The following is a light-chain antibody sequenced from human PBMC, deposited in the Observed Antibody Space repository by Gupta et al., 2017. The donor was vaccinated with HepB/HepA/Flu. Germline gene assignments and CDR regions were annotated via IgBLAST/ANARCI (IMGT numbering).Light chain of an antibody. Sequence: QSVLTQPPSASGTPGQRVTISCSGSSSNIGSNTVNWYQQLPGTAPKLLIYSNNQRRSGVPDRFSGSKSGTSASLAISGLQSEDEADYYCAAWEDSLNGPVVFGGGTKLTVL. V-gene: IGLV1-44*01. CDR1: SSNIGSNT. CDR3: AAWEDSLNGPVV. CDR2: SNN. J-gene: IGLJ2*01.